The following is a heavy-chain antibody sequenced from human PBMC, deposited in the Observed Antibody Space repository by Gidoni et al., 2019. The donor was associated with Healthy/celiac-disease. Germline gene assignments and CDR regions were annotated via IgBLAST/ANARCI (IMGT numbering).Heavy chain of an antibody. CDR3: ARELYSNYEYYFDY. CDR1: GFPFSSYS. Sequence: EVQLVESGGGLVKPGGSLRLSCAASGFPFSSYSMNWVRQAPGKGLEWVSSISSSSSYIYYADSVKGRFTISRDNAKNSLYLQMNSLRAEDTAVYYCARELYSNYEYYFDYWGQGTLVTVSS. CDR2: ISSSSSYI. J-gene: IGHJ4*02. V-gene: IGHV3-21*01. D-gene: IGHD4-4*01.